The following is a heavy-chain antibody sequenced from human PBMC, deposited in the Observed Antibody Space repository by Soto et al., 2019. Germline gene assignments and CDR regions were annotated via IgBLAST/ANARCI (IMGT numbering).Heavy chain of an antibody. CDR3: ARYPNPTVAGLPFDL. D-gene: IGHD6-19*01. Sequence: EVQLVESGGGLVQPGGSLRLSCAASGFTFSSYWMSWVRQAPGKGLEWVVHTRQDGGQEYYVDSVKGRFTISRDNAKNSLYLQMNSLRVEDTAVYYCARYPNPTVAGLPFDLWGQGTLVTVSS. J-gene: IGHJ4*02. CDR2: TRQDGGQE. V-gene: IGHV3-7*03. CDR1: GFTFSSYW.